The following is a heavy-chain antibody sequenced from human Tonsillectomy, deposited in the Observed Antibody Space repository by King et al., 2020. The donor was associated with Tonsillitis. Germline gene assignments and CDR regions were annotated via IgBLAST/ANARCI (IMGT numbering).Heavy chain of an antibody. D-gene: IGHD5-12*01. V-gene: IGHV4-4*07. Sequence: VQLQESGPGLVKPSETLSLTCIVSGGSISSYYWSWIRQPAGKGLEWIGRFYTSGSTNYNPSLKSLVNMSVDTSKNQFSLELSSVTAADTAVYYCARIHSGYDYHFYYYMDVWGKGTTVTVSS. CDR3: ARIHSGYDYHFYYYMDV. CDR1: GGSISSYY. J-gene: IGHJ6*03. CDR2: FYTSGST.